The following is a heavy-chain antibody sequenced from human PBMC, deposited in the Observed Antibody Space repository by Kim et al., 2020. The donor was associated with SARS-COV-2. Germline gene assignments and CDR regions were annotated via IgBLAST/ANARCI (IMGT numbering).Heavy chain of an antibody. J-gene: IGHJ6*02. CDR1: GLNFDSSD. D-gene: IGHD3-22*01. V-gene: IGHV3-30-3*01. CDR3: ARGNYYESMTLSDYYNGMDV. Sequence: GGSLRLSCAASGLNFDSSDMNWVRQTPGKGLEWVAVITYDGRNKDYADSVKGRFTISRDNSKNTLYLEMNSLRVEDTAVYYCARGNYYESMTLSDYYNGMDVWGQGTSVTVSS. CDR2: ITYDGRNK.